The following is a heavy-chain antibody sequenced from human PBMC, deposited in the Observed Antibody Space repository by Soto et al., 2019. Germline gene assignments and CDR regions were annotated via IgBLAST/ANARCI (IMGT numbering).Heavy chain of an antibody. D-gene: IGHD1-26*01. CDR1: GGSISGSSYY. V-gene: IGHV4-39*01. Sequence: QLQLQESGPGLVKPSETLSLTCTVSGGSISGSSYYWGWIRQPPGKGLEWIGSSYYSGSTYYNPSLKSRVTISVDTAKNQFSLKLSSVTAADTAVYYCSRSSGSYDYWGQGTLVTGSS. CDR3: SRSSGSYDY. J-gene: IGHJ4*02. CDR2: SYYSGST.